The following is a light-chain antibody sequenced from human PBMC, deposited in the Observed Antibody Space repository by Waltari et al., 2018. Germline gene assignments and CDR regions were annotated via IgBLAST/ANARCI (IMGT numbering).Light chain of an antibody. CDR1: QSLLHSNGYNY. CDR3: MQALQTKT. CDR2: LGS. V-gene: IGKV2-28*01. J-gene: IGKJ2*01. Sequence: DIVMTQSPLSLPVTPGEPASISCRSSQSLLHSNGYNYLDWYLPKPGQSPQLLIYLGSNRASGVPDRFSGSGSGTDFTLKISRVEAEDVGVYYCMQALQTKTFGQGTKLEIK.